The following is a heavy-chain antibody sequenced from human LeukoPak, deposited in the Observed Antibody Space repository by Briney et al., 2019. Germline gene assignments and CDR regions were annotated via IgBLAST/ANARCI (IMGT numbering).Heavy chain of an antibody. CDR1: GGSISSYY. V-gene: IGHV4-59*01. J-gene: IGHJ6*02. CDR2: IYYSGST. Sequence: SETLSLTCTVSGGSISSYYWSWIRQPPGKGLEWIGYIYYSGSTNYNPSLKSRVTISVDTSKNQFSLTLSSVTAADTAVYYCARGVGDYYYYGMDVWGQGTTVTVSS. D-gene: IGHD2-21*01. CDR3: ARGVGDYYYYGMDV.